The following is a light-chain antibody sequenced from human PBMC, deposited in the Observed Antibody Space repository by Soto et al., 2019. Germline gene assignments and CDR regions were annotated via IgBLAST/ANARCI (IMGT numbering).Light chain of an antibody. CDR2: DAS. Sequence: EIVMTQSPDTLSVSPGGRATLSCRASQSISINLAWYQHRPGQIPRLLIYDASTRAAGVPDRFSGSGSGTEFTLTIISLQPEDFAVYYCQQYSKWPPSTFGQGTKVEIK. CDR1: QSISIN. CDR3: QQYSKWPPST. V-gene: IGKV3-15*01. J-gene: IGKJ1*01.